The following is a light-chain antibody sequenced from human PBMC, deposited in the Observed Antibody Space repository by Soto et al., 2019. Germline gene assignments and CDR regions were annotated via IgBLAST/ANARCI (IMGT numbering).Light chain of an antibody. CDR1: QSVGDY. CDR2: DAS. J-gene: IGKJ4*01. Sequence: IVLTQSPAILSLSPGERATLSCRASQSVGDYLGWYQQKPGQAPRLLLYDASQRATGVPARFSARGSGTDFTLTISSLEPEDFAIYYCQQREDWPRTFGGGTRVEFK. V-gene: IGKV3-11*01. CDR3: QQREDWPRT.